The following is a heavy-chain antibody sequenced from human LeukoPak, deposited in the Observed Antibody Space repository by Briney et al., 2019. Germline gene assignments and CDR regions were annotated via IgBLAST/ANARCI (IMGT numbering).Heavy chain of an antibody. Sequence: SETLSLTCTVSGGSISSYYWGWIRQPPGKGLEWIGSIYYSGSTYYNPSLKSRVTISVDTSKNQFSLKLSSVTAADTAVYYCARHGENDYYDSTGDVGFAFDIWGQGTMVTVSS. CDR3: ARHGENDYYDSTGDVGFAFDI. D-gene: IGHD3-22*01. CDR1: GGSISSYY. CDR2: IYYSGST. J-gene: IGHJ3*02. V-gene: IGHV4-39*01.